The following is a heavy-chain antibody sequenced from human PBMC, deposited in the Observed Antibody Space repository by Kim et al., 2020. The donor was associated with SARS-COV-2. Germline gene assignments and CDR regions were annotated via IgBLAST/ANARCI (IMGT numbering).Heavy chain of an antibody. J-gene: IGHJ4*02. Sequence: GGSLRLSCVATTFAFTNYQMIWVRQAPGKGLEWVATVSGSGNSVFYADSVTGRFVISRDNSNKTIFLQMSRLKIEDTAKYYCLRRTEGRSDDWSGRDYWGQGTLVTVSS. V-gene: IGHV3-23*01. CDR3: LRRTEGRSDDWSGRDY. CDR2: VSGSGNSV. D-gene: IGHD1-1*01. CDR1: TFAFTNYQ.